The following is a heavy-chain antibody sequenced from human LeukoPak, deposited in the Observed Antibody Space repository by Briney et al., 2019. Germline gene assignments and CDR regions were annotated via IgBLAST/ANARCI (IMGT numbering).Heavy chain of an antibody. CDR1: GYTFTSYY. CDR3: ARLAVAADWFDP. CDR2: INPSGGST. V-gene: IGHV1-46*01. Sequence: ASVKVSCKASGYTFTSYYMHWVRQAPGQGLEWMGIINPSGGSTSYAQNFQDRVTITADKSTSTAYMELSSLRSEDTAVYFCARLAVAADWFDPWGQGTLVTASS. J-gene: IGHJ5*02. D-gene: IGHD6-13*01.